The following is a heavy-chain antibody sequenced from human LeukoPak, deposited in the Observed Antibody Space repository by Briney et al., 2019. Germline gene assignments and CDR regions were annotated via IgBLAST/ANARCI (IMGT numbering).Heavy chain of an antibody. D-gene: IGHD3-3*01. Sequence: SETLSLTCAVYGGSFSGYYWSWIRQPPGKGLEWIGEINHSGSTNYNPSLKSRVTISVDTSKNQFSLKLSPVTAADTAVYYCARDESHRNFWSGYYQNWCDPSGPGTLVTASP. CDR2: INHSGST. V-gene: IGHV4-34*01. CDR1: GGSFSGYY. J-gene: IGHJ5*02. CDR3: ARDESHRNFWSGYYQNWCDP.